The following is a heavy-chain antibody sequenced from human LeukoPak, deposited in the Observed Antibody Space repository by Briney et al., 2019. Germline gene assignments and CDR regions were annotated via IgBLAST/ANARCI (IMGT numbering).Heavy chain of an antibody. Sequence: PSETLSLTCTVSGYSISSGYYWGWIRQPPGKGLEWIGSVYYSGTTSYNPSLKSRVTISVDMSKNHFSLRLRSVTAADTAMYYCARGTLYRGWSYYLDFWGQGSQVTVSS. CDR1: GYSISSGYY. CDR2: VYYSGTT. CDR3: ARGTLYRGWSYYLDF. J-gene: IGHJ4*02. D-gene: IGHD6-19*01. V-gene: IGHV4-38-2*02.